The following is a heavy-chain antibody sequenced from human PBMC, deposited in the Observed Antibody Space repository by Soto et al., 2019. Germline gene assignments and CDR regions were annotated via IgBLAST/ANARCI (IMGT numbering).Heavy chain of an antibody. J-gene: IGHJ1*01. V-gene: IGHV3-74*01. CDR2: ITNNGSRT. D-gene: IGHD3-3*01. CDR1: GFTFSSYW. CDR3: ASKLRLLEWPWLEH. Sequence: EVQLVESGGGLVQPGGSLRISCAASGFTFSSYWMNWVRQAPGKGLVWVSRITNNGSRTDYADSVKGRFTISRDNARNTLYLQITSLRAEDTGVYYCASKLRLLEWPWLEHWCQGTLVSGSS.